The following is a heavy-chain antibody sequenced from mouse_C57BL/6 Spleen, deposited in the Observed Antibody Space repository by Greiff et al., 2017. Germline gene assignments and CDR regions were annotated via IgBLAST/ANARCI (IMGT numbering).Heavy chain of an antibody. Sequence: VQLQQSGAELVKPGASVKLSCKASGYTFTSYWMHWVKQRPGQGLEWIGMIHPNSGSTNYNEKFKSKATLTVDKSSSTAYMQLSSLTSEDSAVYYCARSWGLYAMDYWGQGTSVTVSS. CDR1: GYTFTSYW. V-gene: IGHV1-64*01. CDR2: IHPNSGST. J-gene: IGHJ4*01. D-gene: IGHD3-1*01. CDR3: ARSWGLYAMDY.